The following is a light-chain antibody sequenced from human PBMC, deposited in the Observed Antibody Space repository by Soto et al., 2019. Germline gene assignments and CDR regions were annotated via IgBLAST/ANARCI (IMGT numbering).Light chain of an antibody. J-gene: IGKJ4*01. CDR3: QQYGSSPPLT. V-gene: IGKV3-20*01. Sequence: EIVLTQSPGTLSLSPGARATLSCRASQSVSSNYLAWYQQKPGQAPRLLIYGTSSRATGIPDRFSGSGSGTDFTLPISRLEPEDFAAYYCQQYGSSPPLTFGGGTKVDNK. CDR2: GTS. CDR1: QSVSSNY.